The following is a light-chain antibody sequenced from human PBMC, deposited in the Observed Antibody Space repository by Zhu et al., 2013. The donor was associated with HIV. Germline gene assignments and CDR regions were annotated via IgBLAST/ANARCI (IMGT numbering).Light chain of an antibody. Sequence: EVVLTQSPATLSVSPGERAALSCRASQNVDSDLAWYQQRPRQAPRLLISGASTRATGIPDRFSGSGSGTEFTLTINSLQSEDFAVYYCQQYNTWPRYTFGQGTKLEIK. CDR3: QQYNTWPRYT. J-gene: IGKJ2*01. V-gene: IGKV3-15*01. CDR1: QNVDSD. CDR2: GAS.